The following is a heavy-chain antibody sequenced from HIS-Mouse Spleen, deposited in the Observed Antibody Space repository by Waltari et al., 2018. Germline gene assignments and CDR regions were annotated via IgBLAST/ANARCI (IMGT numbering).Heavy chain of an antibody. J-gene: IGHJ6*02. CDR3: ARTMLYYYYYYGMDV. V-gene: IGHV3-30-3*01. CDR1: GFTFSSYA. CDR2: ISYDGSNK. Sequence: QVQLVESGGGVVQPGRSLRLSCAASGFTFSSYALHWVRQAPGKGLEWVAVISYDGSNKYYADSVKGRFTISRDNSKNTLYLQMNSLRAEDTAVYYCARTMLYYYYYYGMDVWGQGTTVTVSS. D-gene: IGHD3-16*01.